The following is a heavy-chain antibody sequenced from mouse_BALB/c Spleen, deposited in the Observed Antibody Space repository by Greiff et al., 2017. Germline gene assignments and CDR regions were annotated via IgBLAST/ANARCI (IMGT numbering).Heavy chain of an antibody. CDR2: SRNKANDYTT. CDR3: ARDAYYDYDGGYAMDY. CDR1: GFTFSDFY. D-gene: IGHD2-4*01. V-gene: IGHV7-1*02. J-gene: IGHJ4*01. Sequence: EVMLVESGGGLVQPGGSLRLSCATSGFTFSDFYMEWVRQPPGKRLEWIAASRNKANDYTTEYSASVKGRFIVSRDTSQSILYLQMNALRAEDTAIYYCARDAYYDYDGGYAMDYWGQGTSVTVSS.